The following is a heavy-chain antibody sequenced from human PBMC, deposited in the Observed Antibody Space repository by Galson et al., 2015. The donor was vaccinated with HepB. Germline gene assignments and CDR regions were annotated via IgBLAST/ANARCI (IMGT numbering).Heavy chain of an antibody. CDR3: ARWVTGFYYDGMVV. CDR1: GFTFSVYS. D-gene: IGHD5-18*01. CDR2: ISSSSSTT. J-gene: IGHJ6*02. Sequence: SLRLSCAASGFTFSVYSMNWVRQAPGKGLEWVSYISSSSSTTYYADSVKGRFTISRDNAKNSLYLQMNSLRHEDTAVYSCARWVTGFYYDGMVVWSQGTTVTVSS. V-gene: IGHV3-48*02.